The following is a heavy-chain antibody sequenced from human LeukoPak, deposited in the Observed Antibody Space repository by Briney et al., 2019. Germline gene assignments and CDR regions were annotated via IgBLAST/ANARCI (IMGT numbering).Heavy chain of an antibody. D-gene: IGHD5-12*01. CDR1: GYTFTGYY. CDR2: IIPIFGTA. Sequence: ASVKVSCKASGYTFTGYYMHWVRQAPGQGLEWMGGIIPIFGTANYAQKFQGRVTITADESTSTAYMELSSLRSEDTAVYYCARDSRSGYDSGFDYWGQGTLVTVSS. V-gene: IGHV1-69*13. CDR3: ARDSRSGYDSGFDY. J-gene: IGHJ4*02.